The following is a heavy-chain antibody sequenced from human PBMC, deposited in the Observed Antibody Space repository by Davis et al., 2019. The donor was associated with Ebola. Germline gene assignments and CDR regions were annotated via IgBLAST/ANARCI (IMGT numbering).Heavy chain of an antibody. V-gene: IGHV3-74*01. CDR2: ISPDGGRT. J-gene: IGHJ4*02. CDR1: GFTFSTYW. CDR3: MKVRYYSTWRGGFDS. Sequence: HTGGSLRLSCAASGFTFSTYWIHWVRQAPGRGLMWVSRISPDGGRTGYADSVKGRFTISRDNAKNTLYLQMNSLRAEDTAVYYCMKVRYYSTWRGGFDSWGQGALVTVSS. D-gene: IGHD3-10*01.